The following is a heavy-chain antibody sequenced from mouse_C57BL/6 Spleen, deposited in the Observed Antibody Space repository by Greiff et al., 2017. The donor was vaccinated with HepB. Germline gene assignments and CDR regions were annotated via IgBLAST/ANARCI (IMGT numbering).Heavy chain of an antibody. CDR1: GFTFSSYA. D-gene: IGHD1-1*01. V-gene: IGHV5-9-1*02. J-gene: IGHJ4*01. CDR2: ISSGGDYI. Sequence: DVKLVESGEGLVKPGGSLKLSCAASGFTFSSYAMSWVRQTPEKRLEWVAYISSGGDYIYYADTLKGRCTISRDNARNTLYLQMSSLKSEDTAMYYCKRESKYYGSSYAIDDWGQGTSVTVAS. CDR3: KRESKYYGSSYAIDD.